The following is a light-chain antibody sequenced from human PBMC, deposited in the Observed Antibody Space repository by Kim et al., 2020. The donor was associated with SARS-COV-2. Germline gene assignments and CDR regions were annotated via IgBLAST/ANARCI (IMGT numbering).Light chain of an antibody. CDR2: AAS. J-gene: IGKJ4*01. CDR3: QKYNSAPPLT. CDR1: QGISSY. V-gene: IGKV1-27*01. Sequence: ASVADRVTITRRASQGISSYLAWYQQKPGKVPKLLIYAASTLQSGVPSRFSGSGSGTDFTLTISSLQPEDAATYYCQKYNSAPPLTFGGGTKLEI.